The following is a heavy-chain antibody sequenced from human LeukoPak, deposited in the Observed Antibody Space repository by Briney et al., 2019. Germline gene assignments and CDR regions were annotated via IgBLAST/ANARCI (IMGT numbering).Heavy chain of an antibody. D-gene: IGHD2-2*01. CDR3: ARDGVPAATNYYYYYYMDV. CDR2: ISSSSSYI. J-gene: IGHJ6*03. Sequence: PGGSLRLSCAASGFTFSSYSMNWVRQAPGKGLEWVSSISSSSSYIYYADSVKGRFTISRDNAKNSLYLQMNSLRAEDTAVYYCARDGVPAATNYYYYYYMDVWGKGTTVTVSS. CDR1: GFTFSSYS. V-gene: IGHV3-21*01.